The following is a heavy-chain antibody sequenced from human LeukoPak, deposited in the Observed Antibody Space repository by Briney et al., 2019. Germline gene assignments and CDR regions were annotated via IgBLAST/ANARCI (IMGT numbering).Heavy chain of an antibody. V-gene: IGHV3-11*01. J-gene: IGHJ4*02. D-gene: IGHD3-10*01. CDR2: ISSSGSTI. CDR3: ARVDRVQDYYGSGSYYPPSFDY. CDR1: GFTFSDYY. Sequence: GGSLRLSCAASGFTFSDYYMSWIRQAPGKGLEWVSYISSSGSTIYYADSVKGRFTISRDNAKNSLYLQMNSLRAEDTAVYYCARVDRVQDYYGSGSYYPPSFDYWGQGTLVTVSS.